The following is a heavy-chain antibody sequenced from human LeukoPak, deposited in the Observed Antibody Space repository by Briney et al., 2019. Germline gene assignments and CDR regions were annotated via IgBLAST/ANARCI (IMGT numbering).Heavy chain of an antibody. D-gene: IGHD2-8*01. J-gene: IGHJ4*02. CDR1: GYTFTSHG. CDR2: ISGFNGET. Sequence: ASVKVSCKTYGYTFTSHGISWVRQAPGQGLEWMGWISGFNGETHYAQNLQGRVTMTTDTSTSTAYMELRSLRSDDTAVYYCARGGLGYCTNGVCYNQFDYWGQGTLVTVSS. CDR3: ARGGLGYCTNGVCYNQFDY. V-gene: IGHV1-18*01.